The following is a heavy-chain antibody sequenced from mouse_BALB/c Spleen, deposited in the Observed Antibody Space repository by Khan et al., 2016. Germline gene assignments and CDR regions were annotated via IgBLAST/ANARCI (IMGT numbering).Heavy chain of an antibody. CDR2: ISSGGST. V-gene: IGHV5-6-5*01. CDR3: AREDYGNYGDYFDD. J-gene: IGHJ2*01. D-gene: IGHD2-1*01. Sequence: EVELVESGGGLVKPGGSLKLSCAASGFTFSNYAMSWVRQTPEKRLEWVASISSGGSTYYPDSVKGRFTISRDNARNILNLQMSSLRSEDTAMYYCAREDYGNYGDYFDDWGQGTTLTVSS. CDR1: GFTFSNYA.